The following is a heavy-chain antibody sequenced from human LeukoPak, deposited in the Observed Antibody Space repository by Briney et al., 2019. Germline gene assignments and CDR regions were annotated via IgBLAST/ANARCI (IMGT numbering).Heavy chain of an antibody. V-gene: IGHV3-7*01. CDR1: GFTFSSYW. CDR3: ARGYYYDSSGYYPDY. CDR2: IKQDGSEK. Sequence: GGSLRLSCAASGFTFSSYWMSWVRQAPGKGLEWVANIKQDGSEKYYVDSVKGRFTSSRDNAKNSLYLQMNSLRAEDTAVYYCARGYYYDSSGYYPDYWAREPWSPSPQ. J-gene: IGHJ4*02. D-gene: IGHD3-22*01.